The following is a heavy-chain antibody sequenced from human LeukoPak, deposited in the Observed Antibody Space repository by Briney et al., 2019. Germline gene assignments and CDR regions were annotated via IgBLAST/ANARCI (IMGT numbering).Heavy chain of an antibody. V-gene: IGHV1-69*05. J-gene: IGHJ4*02. D-gene: IGHD4-23*01. Sequence: SVKVSCKASGGTFSSYAISWVRQAPGQGLEWMGGIIPIFGTANYAQKFQGRVTITTDESTSTAYMELSSLRSEDTAVYYCARGGAIRWGPYYFDYWGQGTLVTVSS. CDR3: ARGGAIRWGPYYFDY. CDR1: GGTFSSYA. CDR2: IIPIFGTA.